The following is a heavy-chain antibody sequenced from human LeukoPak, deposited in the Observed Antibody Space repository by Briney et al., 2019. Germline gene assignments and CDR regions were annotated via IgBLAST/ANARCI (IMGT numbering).Heavy chain of an antibody. Sequence: GGSLRLSCAASGFPFSSYVMHWVRQAPGKGLECVSFTSYDGSNKYYADSVKGRFTISRDNSKNTLDLQMNSLRAEDTAMYYCARGDDTSGYFYSYFDYWGQGTLVTVSS. V-gene: IGHV3-30-3*01. CDR3: ARGDDTSGYFYSYFDY. J-gene: IGHJ4*02. CDR1: GFPFSSYV. D-gene: IGHD3-22*01. CDR2: TSYDGSNK.